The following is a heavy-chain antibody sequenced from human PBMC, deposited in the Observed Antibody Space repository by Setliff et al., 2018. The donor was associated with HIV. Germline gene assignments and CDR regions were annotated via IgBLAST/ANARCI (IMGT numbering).Heavy chain of an antibody. CDR1: GYSFTSYW. CDR2: IYPGDSDT. V-gene: IGHV5-51*01. Sequence: PGESLKISCKGSGYSFTSYWIGWVRQMPGKGLEWMGIIYPGDSDTRYSPSFQGQVTISADKSISAAYVQWSSLKASDTAMYYCATWTRAETSENFQHWGQGTLVTVSS. D-gene: IGHD4-17*01. CDR3: ATWTRAETSENFQH. J-gene: IGHJ1*01.